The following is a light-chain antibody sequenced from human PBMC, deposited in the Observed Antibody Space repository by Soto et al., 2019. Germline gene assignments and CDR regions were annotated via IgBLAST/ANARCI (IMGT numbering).Light chain of an antibody. V-gene: IGKV3-20*01. CDR2: GAS. Sequence: EIVLTQSPGTLSLSPGERATLSCRASQSVSSNYLAWYQHKPGQAPRLLIYGASSRATGIPERFSGSGSGTEFTLTISRLEPEDFAVYYCQQYGGSPRTFGQGTKVEIK. J-gene: IGKJ1*01. CDR3: QQYGGSPRT. CDR1: QSVSSNY.